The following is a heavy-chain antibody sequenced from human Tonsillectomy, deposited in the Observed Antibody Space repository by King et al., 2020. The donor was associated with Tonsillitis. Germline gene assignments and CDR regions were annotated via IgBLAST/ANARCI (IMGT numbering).Heavy chain of an antibody. CDR2: INPNSGGT. CDR3: ARGDNSGWYDS. J-gene: IGHJ5*01. Sequence: QLVQSGAEVKKPGASVKVSCKASGFTFTGYHMHWVRQAPGQGLEWMGWINPNSGGTNCAQKFKGRVTMTRDTSLSTAYMELSSLRSDDTAVYYCARGDNSGWYDSWGQGTLVTVSS. CDR1: GFTFTGYH. D-gene: IGHD6-19*01. V-gene: IGHV1-2*02.